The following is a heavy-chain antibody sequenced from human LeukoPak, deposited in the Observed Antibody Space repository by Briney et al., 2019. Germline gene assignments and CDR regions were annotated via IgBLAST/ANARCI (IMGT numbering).Heavy chain of an antibody. CDR2: ISSSSSYI. V-gene: IGHV3-21*01. Sequence: GGSLRLSCAASGFTFSSYSMNWVRQAPGKGLEWVSSISSSSSYIYYADSVEGRFTISRDNAKNSLYLQMDSLRAEDTAVYYCARGSGLFGYWGQGTLVTVSS. CDR1: GFTFSSYS. J-gene: IGHJ4*02. D-gene: IGHD3-10*01. CDR3: ARGSGLFGY.